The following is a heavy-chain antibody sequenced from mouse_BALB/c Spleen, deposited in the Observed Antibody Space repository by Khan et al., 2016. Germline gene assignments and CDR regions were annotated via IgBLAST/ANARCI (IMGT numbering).Heavy chain of an antibody. CDR2: IFPGSGNT. V-gene: IGHV1-77*01. CDR1: GYTFTDYY. CDR3: ARSYYGYFAMDY. Sequence: QVQLKQSGTELPRPGASVKLSCKASGYTFTDYYLHWVKQRTGQGLEWIGEIFPGSGNTYYNEKFKGKASLTADTSSSTAYMQLSSLTSEDSAVYFCARSYYGYFAMDYWGYGASVTVSS. D-gene: IGHD1-2*01. J-gene: IGHJ4*01.